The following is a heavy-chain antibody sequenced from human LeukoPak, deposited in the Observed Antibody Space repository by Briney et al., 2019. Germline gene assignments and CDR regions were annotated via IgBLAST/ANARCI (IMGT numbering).Heavy chain of an antibody. V-gene: IGHV3-73*01. CDR2: IDKKDKGYATAT. Sequence: GGSLKLSCAASGFTFSGSAIHWVRQSSGQGLEWVGQIDKKDKGYATATAYAASVKGRFTISRDDSINTAYLQMKSLKTEDTALYYCTRDSGTYNWFDPWGQGTLVTVSS. J-gene: IGHJ5*02. CDR3: TRDSGTYNWFDP. D-gene: IGHD1-26*01. CDR1: GFTFSGSA.